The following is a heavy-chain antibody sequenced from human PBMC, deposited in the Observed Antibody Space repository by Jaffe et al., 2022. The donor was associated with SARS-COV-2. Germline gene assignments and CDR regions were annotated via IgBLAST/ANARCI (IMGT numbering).Heavy chain of an antibody. Sequence: QVTLKESGPVLAKPTETLTLTCTVSGFSLSNLRMGVSWIRQPPGKALEWLADIFSDDEISYNSSLKSRLTISMDTSKRQVVLIMTNMSPVDTGTYYCARIRVYYDTNDYHPFDFWGPGTLVTVSS. D-gene: IGHD3-22*01. CDR1: GFSLSNLRMG. V-gene: IGHV2-26*01. J-gene: IGHJ4*02. CDR3: ARIRVYYDTNDYHPFDF. CDR2: IFSDDEI.